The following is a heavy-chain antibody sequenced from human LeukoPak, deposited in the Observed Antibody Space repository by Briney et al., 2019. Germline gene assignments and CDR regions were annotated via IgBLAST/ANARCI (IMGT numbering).Heavy chain of an antibody. CDR1: GFTFSNYA. CDR2: ISYDGSYK. Sequence: GGSLRLSCVASGFTFSNYAMHWVRQAPGKGLEWVALISYDGSYKYYADSVRGRFTISRDNSRDTLYLHMSSLRAEDTAVYFCARAAFYYGSGTYIPDNYYYMDVWGKGTTVTVSS. CDR3: ARAAFYYGSGTYIPDNYYYMDV. J-gene: IGHJ6*03. V-gene: IGHV3-30*04. D-gene: IGHD3-10*01.